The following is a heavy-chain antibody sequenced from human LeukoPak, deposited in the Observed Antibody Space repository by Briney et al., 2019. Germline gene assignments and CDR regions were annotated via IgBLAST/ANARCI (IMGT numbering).Heavy chain of an antibody. CDR3: ARGSPYDYYDSSGPFDC. CDR2: IYNIGST. J-gene: IGHJ4*02. D-gene: IGHD3-22*01. V-gene: IGHV4-59*01. Sequence: SETLSLTCNVSGGSISRYYWSWIRQPPGKGLEWIGYIYNIGSTNYNPFLKSRVTISVDTSKNQFSLKMSYVLAADTAVYYCARGSPYDYYDSSGPFDCWGQGILVTVSS. CDR1: GGSISRYY.